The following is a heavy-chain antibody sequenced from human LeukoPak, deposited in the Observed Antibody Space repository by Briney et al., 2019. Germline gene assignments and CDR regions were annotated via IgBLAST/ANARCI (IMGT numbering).Heavy chain of an antibody. Sequence: GGSLRLSCAASGFTVSSNYMSWVRQAPGTGLEWVSVIYSGGSTYYADSVKGRFTISRDNSKNTLYLQMNSLRAEDTAVYYCARDEYGSGSFDYWGQGTLVTVSS. CDR1: GFTVSSNY. D-gene: IGHD3-10*01. V-gene: IGHV3-53*01. J-gene: IGHJ4*02. CDR2: IYSGGST. CDR3: ARDEYGSGSFDY.